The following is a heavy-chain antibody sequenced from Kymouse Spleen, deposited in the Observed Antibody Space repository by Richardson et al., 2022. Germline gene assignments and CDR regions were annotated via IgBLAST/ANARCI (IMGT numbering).Heavy chain of an antibody. CDR1: GFTFSSYG. CDR2: IWYDGSNK. Sequence: QVQLVESGGGVVQPGRSLRLSCAASGFTFSSYGMHWVRQAPGKGLEWVAVIWYDGSNKYYADSVKGRFTISRDNSKNTLYLQMNSLRAEDTAVYYCARDGNWNYGAYYFDYWGQGTLVTVSS. J-gene: IGHJ4*02. D-gene: IGHD1-7*01. CDR3: ARDGNWNYGAYYFDY. V-gene: IGHV3-33*01.